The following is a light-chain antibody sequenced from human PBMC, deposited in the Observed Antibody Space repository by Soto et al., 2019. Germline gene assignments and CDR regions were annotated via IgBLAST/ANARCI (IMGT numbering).Light chain of an antibody. V-gene: IGLV2-14*01. CDR2: DVS. CDR1: SSDVGGYNY. J-gene: IGLJ1*01. CDR3: SSYTSSSTPYV. Sequence: QSVLTQPASVSGSPGQSITISCTGTSSDVGGYNYVSWYQQHPGKAPKLMIYDVSNRPSGVSNRFSCSKSGNTASLTISGLQAEDEADYYCSSYTSSSTPYVFGTGTKVTVL.